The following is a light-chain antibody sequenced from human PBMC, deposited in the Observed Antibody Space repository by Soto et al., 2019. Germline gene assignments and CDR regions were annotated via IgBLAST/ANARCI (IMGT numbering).Light chain of an antibody. V-gene: IGKV3-20*01. CDR3: QHYDESALT. J-gene: IGKJ4*01. Sequence: EVVLTQSPGTLSLSPGERGTLSCRASQYINSAYLAWYQQKPGQAPRLLIYAAYIRATGIPDRFSGSGSGTDFTLTITRLEPEDFGVYYCQHYDESALTFGGGTKVEIK. CDR2: AAY. CDR1: QYINSAY.